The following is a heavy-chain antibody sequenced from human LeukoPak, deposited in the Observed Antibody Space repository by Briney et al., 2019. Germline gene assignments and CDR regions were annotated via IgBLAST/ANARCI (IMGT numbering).Heavy chain of an antibody. V-gene: IGHV3-30*18. CDR2: ISHDGTVQ. CDR1: GFTFSSYG. Sequence: GGSLRLSCAASGFTFSSYGMQWVRQAPGKGLEWVAVISHDGTVQHYADSVKGRFTISRDNSDNTLYLQMNSLRDEDTAMYYCAKEGTRMASSYSDYWGQGTLITVSS. CDR3: AKEGTRMASSYSDY. D-gene: IGHD2-8*01. J-gene: IGHJ4*02.